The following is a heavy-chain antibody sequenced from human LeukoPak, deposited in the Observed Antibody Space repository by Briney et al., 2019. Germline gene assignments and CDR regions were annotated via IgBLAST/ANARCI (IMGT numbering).Heavy chain of an antibody. Sequence: GASVKVSCKASGYTFTLYGFTWVRQAPGQGLEWMGWISAYNGNTNYAQKLQGRVTMTTDTSTSTAYMELRSLRSDDTAVYYCARDLQDIVVVPAANPGGYWGQGTLVTVSS. J-gene: IGHJ4*02. V-gene: IGHV1-18*01. D-gene: IGHD2-2*01. CDR3: ARDLQDIVVVPAANPGGY. CDR2: ISAYNGNT. CDR1: GYTFTLYG.